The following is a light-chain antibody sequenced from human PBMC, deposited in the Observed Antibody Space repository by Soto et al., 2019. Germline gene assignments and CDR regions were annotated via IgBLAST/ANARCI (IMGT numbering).Light chain of an antibody. CDR2: AAS. CDR3: QHADSFPLIT. V-gene: IGKV1-12*01. J-gene: IGKJ5*01. Sequence: DIQMTQPPSSVSGSVGDRVTITCRSSEDISTWLAWYQQKPGKAPKLLIYAASSLQSGVPSRFSGSGSGTDFTLTISSLQPEDFATYYCQHADSFPLITFGQGTRLEIK. CDR1: EDISTW.